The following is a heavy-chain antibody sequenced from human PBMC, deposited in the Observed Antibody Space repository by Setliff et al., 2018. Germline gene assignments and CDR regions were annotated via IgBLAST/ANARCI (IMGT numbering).Heavy chain of an antibody. CDR3: ARDIATGGYTYGFFY. CDR1: GYTFTGYY. J-gene: IGHJ4*02. V-gene: IGHV1-18*04. Sequence: ASVKVSCKASGYTFTGYYMHWVRQAPGQGLEWMGWISAYNGNTNYAQKIQGRVTMTTDTSTSTAYMEVRSLRSDDTAVYYCARDIATGGYTYGFFYWGQGTMVTVSS. D-gene: IGHD5-18*01. CDR2: ISAYNGNT.